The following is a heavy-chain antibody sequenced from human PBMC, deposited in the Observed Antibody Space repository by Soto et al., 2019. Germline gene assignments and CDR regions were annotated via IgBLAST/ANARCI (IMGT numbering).Heavy chain of an antibody. CDR3: ARVALGDALAY. D-gene: IGHD2-15*01. CDR2: ISNSGSTK. J-gene: IGHJ4*02. Sequence: EVQLVESGGDMVQPGGSLRLSCVASGITLSSHEVTWVRQAPGKGLEWLTYISNSGSTKHYADSVTGRFTVSRANAKNSVFLQINSLRAEGTAMYYCARVALGDALAYWGQGPLVTVSS. CDR1: GITLSSHE. V-gene: IGHV3-48*03.